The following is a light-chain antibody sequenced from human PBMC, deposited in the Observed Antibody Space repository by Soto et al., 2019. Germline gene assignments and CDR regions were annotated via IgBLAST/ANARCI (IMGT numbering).Light chain of an antibody. Sequence: EIVLTQSPATLSLSPGERATLSCRASQTVTTDLAWYQQKPGQAPRLVIHGASTRATDFPARFSGSGSGTEFTLTISSLQSEDIAVYYCHQYYTWPRTFGQGTKVDIK. CDR2: GAS. CDR1: QTVTTD. CDR3: HQYYTWPRT. J-gene: IGKJ1*01. V-gene: IGKV3-15*01.